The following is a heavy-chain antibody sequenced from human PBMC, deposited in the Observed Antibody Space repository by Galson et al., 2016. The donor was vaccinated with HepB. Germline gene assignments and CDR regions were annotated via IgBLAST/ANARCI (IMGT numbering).Heavy chain of an antibody. D-gene: IGHD3-10*01. J-gene: IGHJ5*02. CDR1: GFSFSDYS. Sequence: SLRLSCAASGFSFSDYSMNWVRQAPGKGLEWVSSISSGGSHIYYADSVKGRIIISRDNAKNSLYLQMNSLRAEDTAVYYCARSEILPANWFDPWGQGTVVTVSS. CDR2: ISSGGSHI. CDR3: ARSEILPANWFDP. V-gene: IGHV3-21*01.